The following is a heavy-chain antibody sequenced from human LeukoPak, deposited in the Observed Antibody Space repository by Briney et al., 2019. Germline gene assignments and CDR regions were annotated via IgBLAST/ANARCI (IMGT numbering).Heavy chain of an antibody. D-gene: IGHD2-2*01. CDR2: ISSSSDTI. CDR3: ARGDCTSTSCSQDFDY. V-gene: IGHV3-48*02. J-gene: IGHJ4*02. Sequence: GGSLRLSCAASGFTVSNNYMNWVRQAPGKGLEWVSYISSSSDTIYYADSVKGRFTISRDKAKNSLHLQMNSLRDEDTAVYYCARGDCTSTSCSQDFDYWGQGTLVTVSS. CDR1: GFTVSNNY.